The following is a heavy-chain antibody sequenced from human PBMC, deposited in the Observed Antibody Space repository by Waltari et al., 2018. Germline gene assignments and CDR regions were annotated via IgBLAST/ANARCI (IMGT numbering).Heavy chain of an antibody. J-gene: IGHJ4*02. CDR2: IRTKTYGGTT. D-gene: IGHD3-3*01. CDR1: GFNFGDHA. Sequence: VQLVESGGGLVQPGRSLTLSCLTSGFNFGDHAMSWVRQAPGKGLEWVGYIRTKTYGGTTEYAASVKGRFTISRDDSKTIAYLQMSSLKIEDTAVYYCTRDYDFWSGYPLLDYWGQGTLVTVSS. CDR3: TRDYDFWSGYPLLDY. V-gene: IGHV3-49*04.